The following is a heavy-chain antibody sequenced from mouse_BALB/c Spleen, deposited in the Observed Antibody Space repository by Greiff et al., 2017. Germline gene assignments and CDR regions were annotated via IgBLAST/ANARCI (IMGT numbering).Heavy chain of an antibody. CDR2: ISNGGGST. J-gene: IGHJ3*01. V-gene: IGHV5-12-2*01. D-gene: IGHD1-1*01. CDR1: GFTFSSYT. Sequence: EVQGVESGGGLVQPGGSLKLSCAASGFTFSSYTMSWVRQTPEKRLEWVAYISNGGGSTYYPDTVKGRFTISRDNAKNTLYLQMSSLKSEDTAMYYCARESDGSSYGFAYWGQGTLVTVSA. CDR3: ARESDGSSYGFAY.